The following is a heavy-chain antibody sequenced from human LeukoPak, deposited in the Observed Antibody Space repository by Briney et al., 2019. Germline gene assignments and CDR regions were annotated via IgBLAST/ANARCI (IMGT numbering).Heavy chain of an antibody. J-gene: IGHJ4*02. CDR2: IKQDGSEK. CDR1: GFTFSSYA. Sequence: GGSLRLSCAASGFTFSSYAMHWVRQAPGKGLEWVANIKQDGSEKYYVDSVKGRFTISRDNAKNSLYLQMNSLRAEDTAVYYCAKSGRKALHYFDYWGQGTLVTVSS. CDR3: AKSGRKALHYFDY. V-gene: IGHV3-7*01.